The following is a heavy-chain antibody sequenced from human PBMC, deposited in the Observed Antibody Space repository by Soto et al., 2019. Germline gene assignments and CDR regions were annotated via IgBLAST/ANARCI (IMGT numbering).Heavy chain of an antibody. CDR1: GFTFSSYS. V-gene: IGHV3-21*01. Sequence: GGSLRLSCAASGFTFSSYSMNWVRQAPGKGLEWVSSISSSSSYIYYADSVKGRFTISRDNAKNSLYLQMNSLRAEDTAVYYCARSPLRFLEWLLSKTYFDYWGQGTLVTVSS. CDR3: ARSPLRFLEWLLSKTYFDY. CDR2: ISSSSSYI. J-gene: IGHJ4*02. D-gene: IGHD3-3*01.